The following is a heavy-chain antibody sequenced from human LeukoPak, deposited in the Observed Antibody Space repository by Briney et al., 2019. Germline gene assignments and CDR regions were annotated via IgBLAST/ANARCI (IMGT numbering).Heavy chain of an antibody. Sequence: ASVTVSFKASGYTFTIYYMHWVRQAPGQGLEWMGIINPSGGSTSYAQKFQGRVTMTRDTSTSTVYMELSSLRSEDTAVYYCAKDGGSYSADYWGQGTLVTVSS. CDR1: GYTFTIYY. J-gene: IGHJ4*02. V-gene: IGHV1-46*01. D-gene: IGHD3-10*01. CDR3: AKDGGSYSADY. CDR2: INPSGGST.